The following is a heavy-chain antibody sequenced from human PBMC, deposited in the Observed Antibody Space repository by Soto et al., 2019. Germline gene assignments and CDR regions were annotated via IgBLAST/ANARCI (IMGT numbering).Heavy chain of an antibody. CDR1: GFTFCSYG. D-gene: IGHD6-13*01. J-gene: IGHJ4*02. Sequence: QVQLVESGGGVVQPGRSLRLSCAASGFTFCSYGMHWVRQAPGEGLEWVVVISYDGSIQYYTDSAKGRFTISRDNSKSTLYLQMNSLRAEDTAVYYCAKEIRAYSSSWSFDYWGQGTLVTVSS. CDR2: ISYDGSIQ. V-gene: IGHV3-30*18. CDR3: AKEIRAYSSSWSFDY.